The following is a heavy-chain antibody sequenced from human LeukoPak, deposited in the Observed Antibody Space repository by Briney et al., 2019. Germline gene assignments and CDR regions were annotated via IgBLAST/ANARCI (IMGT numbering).Heavy chain of an antibody. V-gene: IGHV1-18*01. CDR3: GRSRMYYDSSANDY. Sequence: APVKVSCKASAYTFTSHGINWVRQAPGQGLEWMGWISAHNGNTNYAQKFQGRVTMTTDTSTSTAYMELRSLRSDDTAVYYRGRSRMYYDSSANDYWGQGTLVTVSS. J-gene: IGHJ4*02. CDR2: ISAHNGNT. D-gene: IGHD3-22*01. CDR1: AYTFTSHG.